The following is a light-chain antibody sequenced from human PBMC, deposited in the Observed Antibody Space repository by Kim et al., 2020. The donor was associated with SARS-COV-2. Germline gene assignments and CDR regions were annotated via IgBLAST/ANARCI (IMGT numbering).Light chain of an antibody. J-gene: IGLJ3*02. CDR3: VLYMRGNFWV. CDR1: SCVVISCDS. Sequence: GGAVILSGGCCSCVVISCDSRFWLQTKHAPAPTTLNYTNTRASGVPDRFSCAILVNKAALTITGAQADDESDYYCVLYMRGNFWVFGGGTQLTVL. V-gene: IGLV8-61*01. CDR2: TN.